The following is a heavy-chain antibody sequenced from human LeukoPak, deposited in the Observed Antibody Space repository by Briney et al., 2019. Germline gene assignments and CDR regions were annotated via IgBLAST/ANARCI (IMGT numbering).Heavy chain of an antibody. CDR3: ARGRGSTSSNLDY. CDR1: GYTFTGYY. V-gene: IGHV1-2*02. CDR2: INPNNGGT. Sequence: ASVKVSCKASGYTFTGYYMHWVRQAPGQGLEWMGWINPNNGGTNYAQKFQGRVTMTRGTSISTAYMELSRLTSDDTAVYHCARGRGSTSSNLDYWGQGTLVTVSS. D-gene: IGHD2-2*01. J-gene: IGHJ4*02.